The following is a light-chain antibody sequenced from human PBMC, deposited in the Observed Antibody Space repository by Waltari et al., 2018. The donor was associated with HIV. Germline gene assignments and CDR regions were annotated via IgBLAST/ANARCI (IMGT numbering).Light chain of an antibody. V-gene: IGKV1-33*01. CDR1: QDINVY. J-gene: IGKJ2*01. CDR3: QQYDFLPRT. CDR2: DAS. Sequence: DIQMTQSPSSLSASVGDRVTITCQASQDINVYLNWYQQKPGKAPDLLIYDASNIVTGVPARFSGSGSGTHFTLTISNLQPEDFATYYCQQYDFLPRTFGQGTKLESK.